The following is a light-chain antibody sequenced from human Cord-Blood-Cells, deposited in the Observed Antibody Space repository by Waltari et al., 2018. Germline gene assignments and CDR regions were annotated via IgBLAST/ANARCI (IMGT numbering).Light chain of an antibody. Sequence: QSPLTQPASVSGSPGQSITISCTGTSSDFGGYNYVSWYQQHPGKAPKLMIYDVSNRPSGVSNRFSGSKSGNTASLTISGLQAEDEADYYCSSYTSSSTYVFGTGTKVTVL. V-gene: IGLV2-14*01. CDR1: SSDFGGYNY. CDR3: SSYTSSSTYV. CDR2: DVS. J-gene: IGLJ1*01.